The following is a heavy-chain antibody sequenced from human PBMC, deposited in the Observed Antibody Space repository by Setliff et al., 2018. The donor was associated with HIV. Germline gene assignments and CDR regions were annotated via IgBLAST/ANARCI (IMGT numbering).Heavy chain of an antibody. CDR3: ARGGYIAARFYYFDY. CDR1: GGSLTGHY. D-gene: IGHD6-6*01. V-gene: IGHV4-59*11. Sequence: SETLSLTCAVHGGSLTGHYWSWIRQPPGKGLEWIGYIHYSLSLNSRVTISVDTSKNQFSLKLSSVTAADTAVYYCARGGYIAARFYYFDYWGQGLLVTVSS. CDR2: IHYSL. J-gene: IGHJ4*02.